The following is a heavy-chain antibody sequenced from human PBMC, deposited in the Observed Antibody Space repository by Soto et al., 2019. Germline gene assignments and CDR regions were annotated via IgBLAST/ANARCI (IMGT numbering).Heavy chain of an antibody. CDR3: ARYSGKYQGPIDY. V-gene: IGHV3-30*03. CDR2: ISYDGSNK. D-gene: IGHD1-26*01. CDR1: GFTFSHYG. J-gene: IGHJ4*02. Sequence: QVQLVESGGGVVQPGRSLRLSCAASGFTFSHYGIHWVRQAPGKGLEWLAVISYDGSNKHYADSVKGRFTDSKDNYKNTLYLQMNSLRAEDTDFYFCARYSGKYQGPIDYWGQGTQVTVSS.